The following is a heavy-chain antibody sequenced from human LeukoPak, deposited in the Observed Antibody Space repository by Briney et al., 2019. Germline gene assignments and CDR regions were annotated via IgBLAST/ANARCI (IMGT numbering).Heavy chain of an antibody. V-gene: IGHV3-23*01. J-gene: IGHJ3*02. CDR2: ISGSGGST. CDR1: GFTFSSYA. D-gene: IGHD6-13*01. Sequence: GGSLRLSCAASGFTFSSYAMSWVRQAPGKGLEWVSAISGSGGSTYYADSVKGRFTISRDNSKNTLYLQMNSLRAEDTAVYYCANLLAAAGTRGAFDIWGQGTMVTVSS. CDR3: ANLLAAAGTRGAFDI.